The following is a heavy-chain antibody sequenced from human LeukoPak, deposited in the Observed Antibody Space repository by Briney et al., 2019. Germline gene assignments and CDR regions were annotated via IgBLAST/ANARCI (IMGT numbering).Heavy chain of an antibody. V-gene: IGHV4-39*07. CDR3: ARLASSAPDYFDY. CDR1: GSPINGYY. D-gene: IGHD3-10*01. J-gene: IGHJ4*02. Sequence: SETLSLTCSVSGSPINGYYWSWIRQPPGEGLEWIGSIFYSGNTFYNPSLKSRITISVDTSKNQFSLKLTSVTAADTAVYYCARLASSAPDYFDYWGQGTLVTVSS. CDR2: IFYSGNT.